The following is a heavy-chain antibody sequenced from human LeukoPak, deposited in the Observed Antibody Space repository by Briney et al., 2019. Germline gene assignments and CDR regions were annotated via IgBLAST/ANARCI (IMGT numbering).Heavy chain of an antibody. V-gene: IGHV3-20*04. CDR3: ARERRYYYDSSGYYDY. D-gene: IGHD3-22*01. J-gene: IGHJ4*02. CDR1: GFTFDDYG. CDR2: INWNGGST. Sequence: PGGSLRLSCAASGFTFDDYGMSWVRQAPGKGLEWVSGINWNGGSTGYADSVKGRFTISRDNAKNSLYLQMNSLRAEDTALYYCARERRYYYDSSGYYDYWGQGTLVTVSS.